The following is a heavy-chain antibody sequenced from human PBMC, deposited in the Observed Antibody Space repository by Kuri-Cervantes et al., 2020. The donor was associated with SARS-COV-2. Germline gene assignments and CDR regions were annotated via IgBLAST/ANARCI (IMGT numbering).Heavy chain of an antibody. CDR2: INPNSGGT. V-gene: IGHV1-2*02. Sequence: ASVKVSCKASGYTFTGYYMHWVRQAPGQGLEWMGWINPNSGGTNYAQKFQGRVTMTRDTSISTAYVELSRLRSDDTAVYYCATKPPGVNDAFDIWGQGTMVTVSS. CDR3: ATKPPGVNDAFDI. D-gene: IGHD1-14*01. CDR1: GYTFTGYY. J-gene: IGHJ3*02.